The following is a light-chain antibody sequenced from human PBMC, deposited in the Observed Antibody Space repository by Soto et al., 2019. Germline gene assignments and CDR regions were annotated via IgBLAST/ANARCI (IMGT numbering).Light chain of an antibody. CDR1: QSVSSN. CDR3: QQYNNWPYT. J-gene: IGKJ2*01. CDR2: AAS. V-gene: IGKV3-15*01. Sequence: EIVMTHSPATLSVSPGERATLSCRASQSVSSNLAWYQQKPGQGPRLLIYAASTRATGIPARFSGSGSGTEFTLTISSLQSEDFAVYHCQQYNNWPYTFGQGTKLEMK.